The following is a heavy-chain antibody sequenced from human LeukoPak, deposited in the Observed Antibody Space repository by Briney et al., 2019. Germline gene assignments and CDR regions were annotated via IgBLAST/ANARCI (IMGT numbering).Heavy chain of an antibody. CDR1: GFTFSSYG. D-gene: IGHD6-13*01. Sequence: GGSLRLSCAASGFTFSSYGMHWVRQAPGKGLEWVAVIWYDGSNKYYADSVKGRFTISRDNSKNTLYLQMNSLRAEDTAVYYCAKATKGSSWYSIYYYMDVWAKGPRSPSP. V-gene: IGHV3-33*06. CDR3: AKATKGSSWYSIYYYMDV. J-gene: IGHJ6*03. CDR2: IWYDGSNK.